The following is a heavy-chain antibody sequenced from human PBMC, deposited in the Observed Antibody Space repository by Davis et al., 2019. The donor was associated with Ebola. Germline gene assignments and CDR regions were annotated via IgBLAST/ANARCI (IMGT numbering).Heavy chain of an antibody. D-gene: IGHD3-22*01. CDR1: GWSFSGYY. CDR2: INHSGGT. Sequence: MPGGSLRLSCAAYGWSFSGYYWSWIREPPGKGLEWIGEINHSGGTNYNPSLKSRVTISVDTSKNQFSLKLSSVTAADTAVYYCARLEYYYDSSGYYYPYYYYGMDVWGQGTTVTVSS. V-gene: IGHV4-34*01. CDR3: ARLEYYYDSSGYYYPYYYYGMDV. J-gene: IGHJ6*02.